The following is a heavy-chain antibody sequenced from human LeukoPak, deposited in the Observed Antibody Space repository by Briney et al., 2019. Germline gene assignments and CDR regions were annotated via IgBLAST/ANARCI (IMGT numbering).Heavy chain of an antibody. CDR3: ARDYSGYDTSFDP. CDR1: GGSISSSSYY. J-gene: IGHJ5*02. CDR2: IYYSGST. V-gene: IGHV4-39*07. D-gene: IGHD5-12*01. Sequence: PSQTLSLTCTVSGGSISSSSYYWGWIRQPPGKGLEWIGSIYYSGSTYYNPSLKSRVTISVDTSKNQFSLKLSSVTAADTAVYYCARDYSGYDTSFDPWGQGTLVTVSS.